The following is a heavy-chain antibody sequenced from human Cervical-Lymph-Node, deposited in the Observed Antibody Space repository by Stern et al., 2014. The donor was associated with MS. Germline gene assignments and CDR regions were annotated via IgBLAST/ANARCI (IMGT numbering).Heavy chain of an antibody. J-gene: IGHJ4*02. Sequence: VQLVESGPGLVKPSETLSLTCTVSGDSISSYYWSWIRQPPGKGLEWIGHVYYSGITYYNPSPTGRFTISVDTSKKQFSLKLNSVTAADTAVYYCARLSTVVDYWGQGTLVTVSS. CDR3: ARLSTVVDY. CDR2: VYYSGIT. CDR1: GDSISSYY. V-gene: IGHV4-59*08. D-gene: IGHD4-23*01.